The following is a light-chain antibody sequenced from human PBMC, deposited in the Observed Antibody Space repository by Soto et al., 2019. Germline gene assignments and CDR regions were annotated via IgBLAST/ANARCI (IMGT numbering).Light chain of an antibody. V-gene: IGKV4-1*01. J-gene: IGKJ2*01. CDR1: QSILHSSNNKNY. Sequence: DIVMTQSPDSLAVSLGERATINCKYSQSILHSSNNKNYLAWYQQKPGQPPKLLLYWASTRESGVPDRFSGSGPGTDFTPTISSLQAEDVAFFYCQQYYNVPYTFGQGTKLDIK. CDR2: WAS. CDR3: QQYYNVPYT.